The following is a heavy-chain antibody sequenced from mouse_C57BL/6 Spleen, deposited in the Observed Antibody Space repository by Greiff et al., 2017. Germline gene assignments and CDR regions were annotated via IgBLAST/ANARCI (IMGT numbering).Heavy chain of an antibody. CDR3: ARWEYYGSGYYFDY. V-gene: IGHV1-55*01. Sequence: QVQLQQPGAELVKPGASVKMSCKASGYTFTSYWITWVKRRPGQGLEWIGDIYPGSGSTNYNEKFKSKATLTVDTSSSTAYMQLSSLTSEDSAVYYCARWEYYGSGYYFDYWGQGTTLTVSS. D-gene: IGHD1-1*01. CDR1: GYTFTSYW. CDR2: IYPGSGST. J-gene: IGHJ2*01.